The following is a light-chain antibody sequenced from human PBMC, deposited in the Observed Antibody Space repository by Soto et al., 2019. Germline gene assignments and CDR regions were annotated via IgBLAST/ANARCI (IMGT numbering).Light chain of an antibody. CDR1: QSVSSSY. Sequence: ENGFTQSAGTLSFSPGERATLSCRASQSVSSSYLAWYQQKPGQPPRLLIYGASSRATGIPDRFSGSGSGTDFTLTISRLEPEDFAVYYCQQYNNWPITFGQGTRLEIK. CDR3: QQYNNWPIT. V-gene: IGKV3-20*01. CDR2: GAS. J-gene: IGKJ5*01.